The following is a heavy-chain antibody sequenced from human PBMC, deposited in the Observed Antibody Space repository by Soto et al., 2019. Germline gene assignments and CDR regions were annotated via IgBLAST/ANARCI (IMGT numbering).Heavy chain of an antibody. V-gene: IGHV3-48*03. CDR2: ISSSGSTI. Sequence: GGSLSLSCTASGFTFSSYEMNWVRQAPGKGLEWVSYISSSGSTIYYADSVKGRFTISRDNAKNSLYLQMNSLRAEDTAVYYCARDWADPFDYWGQGTLVTVSS. D-gene: IGHD3-16*01. CDR1: GFTFSSYE. J-gene: IGHJ4*02. CDR3: ARDWADPFDY.